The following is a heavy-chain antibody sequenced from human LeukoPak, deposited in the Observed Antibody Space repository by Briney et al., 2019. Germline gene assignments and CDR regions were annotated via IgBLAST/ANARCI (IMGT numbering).Heavy chain of an antibody. V-gene: IGHV1-69*04. D-gene: IGHD3-10*01. J-gene: IGHJ4*02. CDR2: IIPILGIA. CDR3: ARGAGSYYHDPLDY. Sequence: SVKVSCKASGGIFSSYAISWVRQAPGQGLEWMGRIIPILGIANYAQKFQGRVTITADKSTSTAYMELSSLRSEDTAVYCCARGAGSYYHDPLDYWGQGTLVTVSS. CDR1: GGIFSSYA.